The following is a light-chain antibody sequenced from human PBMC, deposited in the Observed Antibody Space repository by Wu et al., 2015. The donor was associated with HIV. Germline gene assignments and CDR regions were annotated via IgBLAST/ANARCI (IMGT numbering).Light chain of an antibody. CDR2: GAS. CDR1: QSLSSSY. CDR3: QHYGDSQFT. Sequence: EVVLTQSPVTLSLSPGERATLSCRASQSLSSSYLAWYQQKPGQAPRLLIYGASSRATGIPERFSGSGSGTDFTLAIFRLQPEDSAVYFCQHYGDSQFTFGRGTKVEI. J-gene: IGKJ3*01. V-gene: IGKV3-20*01.